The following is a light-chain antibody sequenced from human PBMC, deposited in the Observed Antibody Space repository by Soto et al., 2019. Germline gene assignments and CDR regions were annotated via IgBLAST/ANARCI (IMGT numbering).Light chain of an antibody. CDR1: NSDVGSSAY. CDR3: CFFTGTASQYV. V-gene: IGLV2-14*01. J-gene: IGLJ1*01. CDR2: EVN. Sequence: QSVLTQPASVSVSPGQSISCSCAGSNSDVGSSAYVSWYRQHPGKAPQLIIYEVNKRPSGVSNRFSGTKSGNTASLTISGLQPDNEADYYCCFFTGTASQYVFGPGTKVTVL.